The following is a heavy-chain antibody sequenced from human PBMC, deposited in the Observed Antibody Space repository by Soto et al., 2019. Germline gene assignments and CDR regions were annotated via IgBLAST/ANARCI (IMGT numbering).Heavy chain of an antibody. CDR1: GRPISIGCYF. V-gene: IGHV4-30-2*01. CDR2: IYHSGST. D-gene: IGHD2-15*01. Sequence: SEPLSLTFSSSGRPISIGCYFRSWIPHPPGKCLEWIGDIYHSGSTYYNPSLKSRVTISVDRSKKHFSLKLSSVTAADTAVYYCARASGYCSGGSCPVGWFDPWGQGTLVTVS. J-gene: IGHJ5*02. CDR3: ARASGYCSGGSCPVGWFDP.